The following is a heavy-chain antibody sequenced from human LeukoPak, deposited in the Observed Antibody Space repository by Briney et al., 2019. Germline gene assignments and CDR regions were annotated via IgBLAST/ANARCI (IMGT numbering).Heavy chain of an antibody. Sequence: PSETLSLTCTVSGGSISSYYWSWIRQPPGKGLEWIGYIYYSGSTNYNPSLKSRVTISVDTSKNQFSLKLSSVTAADTAVYYCARSYYYDPANWFDPWGQGTLVTVSS. CDR2: IYYSGST. V-gene: IGHV4-59*08. J-gene: IGHJ5*02. D-gene: IGHD3-22*01. CDR3: ARSYYYDPANWFDP. CDR1: GGSISSYY.